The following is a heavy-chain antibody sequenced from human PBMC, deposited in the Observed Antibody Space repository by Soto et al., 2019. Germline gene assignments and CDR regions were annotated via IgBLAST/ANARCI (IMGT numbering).Heavy chain of an antibody. CDR3: AKVGARIGSGYLMADYFDY. D-gene: IGHD3-3*01. V-gene: IGHV3-23*01. J-gene: IGHJ4*02. CDR2: ISGSGGST. Sequence: PGGSLRLSCAASGFTLSSYAMSWVRQAPGKGLEWVSAISGSGGSTYYADSVKGRFTISRDNSKNTLYLQMNSLRAEDTAVYYCAKVGARIGSGYLMADYFDYWGQGTLVTVSS. CDR1: GFTLSSYA.